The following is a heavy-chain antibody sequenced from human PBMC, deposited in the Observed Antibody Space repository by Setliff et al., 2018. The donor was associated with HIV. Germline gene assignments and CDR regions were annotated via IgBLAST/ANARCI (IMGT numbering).Heavy chain of an antibody. CDR2: LSDSGDRT. D-gene: IGHD6-19*01. CDR1: GFTFSSNA. V-gene: IGHV3-23*01. J-gene: IGHJ4*02. CDR3: AKTSSGWRSFDY. Sequence: PGGSLRLSCEASGFTFSSNAMSWVRQAPGKGLEWVSSLSDSGDRTYYVDSVKGRFTISRDNSKNTLYLQMNSLRAEDTAVYYCAKTSSGWRSFDYWGQGTLVTVS.